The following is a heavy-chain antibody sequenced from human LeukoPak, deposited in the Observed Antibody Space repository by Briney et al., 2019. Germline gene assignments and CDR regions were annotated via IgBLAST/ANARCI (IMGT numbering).Heavy chain of an antibody. CDR3: AKGRGSFGVVIRYYYYYMDV. Sequence: GGSLRLSCAASEFTVNTNYLSWVRQAPGKGLEWVSVIYDGGRTFYANSVKGRFTSSRDNSKNTFYLQMNSLRVEDTAVYYCAKGRGSFGVVIRYYYYYMDVWGKGTTVTVSS. CDR1: EFTVNTNY. CDR2: IYDGGRT. J-gene: IGHJ6*03. D-gene: IGHD3-3*01. V-gene: IGHV3-66*01.